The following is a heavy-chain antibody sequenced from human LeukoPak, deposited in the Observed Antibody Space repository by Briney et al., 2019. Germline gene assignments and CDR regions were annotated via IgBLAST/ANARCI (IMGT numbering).Heavy chain of an antibody. Sequence: ASVKVSCKASGYRFTSYYMHWVRQAPGQGLEWMGIINPSGGSTTYAQKFRGRLTMTSDTSTSTVYLELSSLRSEDTAVYYCARSSAYYNEADIWGQGTMVTVSS. D-gene: IGHD1-26*01. CDR2: INPSGGST. V-gene: IGHV1-46*01. CDR3: ARSSAYYNEADI. J-gene: IGHJ3*02. CDR1: GYRFTSYY.